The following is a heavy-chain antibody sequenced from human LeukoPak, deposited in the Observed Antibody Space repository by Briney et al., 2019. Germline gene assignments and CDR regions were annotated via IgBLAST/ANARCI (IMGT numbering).Heavy chain of an antibody. CDR2: ISGSGGST. Sequence: GGSLGLSCAASGFTFSSYAMSWVRQAPGKGLEWVSAISGSGGSTSYADSVKGRFTMSRDNSKNTLYLKMNGLRAEDTAVYYCAKEASYCTNGVCYSRIFDTWGQGTLVTVSS. J-gene: IGHJ5*02. D-gene: IGHD2-8*01. CDR1: GFTFSSYA. V-gene: IGHV3-23*01. CDR3: AKEASYCTNGVCYSRIFDT.